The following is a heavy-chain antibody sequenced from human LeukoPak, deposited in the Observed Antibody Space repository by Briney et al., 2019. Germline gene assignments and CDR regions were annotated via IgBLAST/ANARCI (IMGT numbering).Heavy chain of an antibody. V-gene: IGHV4-39*02. CDR1: GGSISSSSYY. D-gene: IGHD6-19*01. CDR2: IYYSGST. CDR3: ARDSDGGQWPPKYNWFDP. Sequence: PSETLSLTCTVSGGSISSSSYYWGWIRQPPGKGLEWIGSIYYSGSTYYNPSLKSRVTISVDTSKNQFSLKLSSVTAADTAVYYCARDSDGGQWPPKYNWFDPWGQGTLVTVSS. J-gene: IGHJ5*02.